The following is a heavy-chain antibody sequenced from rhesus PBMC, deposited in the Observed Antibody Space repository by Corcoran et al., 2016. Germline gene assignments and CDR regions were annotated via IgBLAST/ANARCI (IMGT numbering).Heavy chain of an antibody. CDR3: ARRQGAGTLDV. J-gene: IGHJ5-2*02. CDR2: IYWDDDK. CDR1: GFSLSTSGMG. D-gene: IGHD1-1*01. V-gene: IGHV2-1*01. Sequence: QVTLKESGPALVKPTQTLTLTCTFSGFSLSTSGMGVGWIRQPPGKTLGWLAHIYWDDDKRYSTSLKSRLTLSKDTSKNQVVLTMTNMDPVDTATYYCARRQGAGTLDVWGRGVLVTVSS.